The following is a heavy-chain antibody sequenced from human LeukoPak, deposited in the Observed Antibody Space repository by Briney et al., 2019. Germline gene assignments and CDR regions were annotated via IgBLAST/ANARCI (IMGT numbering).Heavy chain of an antibody. J-gene: IGHJ4*02. D-gene: IGHD3-3*01. V-gene: IGHV4-34*01. CDR3: AGFNSVDY. CDR2: INHSGST. Sequence: SETLSLTCAVDVGSFSGYYMTWIRQPPGKGLEWIGEINHSGSTNYNPSLKSRVTISVDTSKNQFSLRLSSVTAADTAVYYCAGFNSVDYWGQGTLVTVSS. CDR1: VGSFSGYY.